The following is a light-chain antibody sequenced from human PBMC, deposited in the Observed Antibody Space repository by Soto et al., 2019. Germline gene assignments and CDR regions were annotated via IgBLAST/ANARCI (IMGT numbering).Light chain of an antibody. CDR1: SSNIGAGYD. Sequence: QSVLTQPPSVSGAPGQRVTISCTGSSSNIGAGYDVHWYQLLPGTAPKLLIYGNTNRPSGVPDRFSGSKSGTSASLAITGLQAEDEADYYCQFYDSSLSGYVFGTGTKLTVL. V-gene: IGLV1-40*01. J-gene: IGLJ1*01. CDR3: QFYDSSLSGYV. CDR2: GNT.